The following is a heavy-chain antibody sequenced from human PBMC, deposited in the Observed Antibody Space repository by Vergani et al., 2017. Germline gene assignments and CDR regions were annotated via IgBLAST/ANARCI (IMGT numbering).Heavy chain of an antibody. V-gene: IGHV4-59*02. CDR3: ARGNCGVNCPKYNWLAP. CDR2: LSNTGGA. J-gene: IGHJ5*02. D-gene: IGHD2-21*01. Sequence: QAQLQESGPGLVKPSETLSLTCHVFGVSVTDYNCNWIRQAPGKGLEWIGSLSNTGGATHASHNPSLKSRVSISVDTSRSQFSLSLSSVTAADTAVYYCARGNCGVNCPKYNWLAPWGRGILVTVSS. CDR1: GVSVTDYN.